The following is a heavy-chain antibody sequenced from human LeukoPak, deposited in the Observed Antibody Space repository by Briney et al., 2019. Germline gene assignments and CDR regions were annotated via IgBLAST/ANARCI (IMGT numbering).Heavy chain of an antibody. CDR3: ARDYEIAVRYDCFDP. CDR2: ISGYNGET. V-gene: IGHV1-18*01. CDR1: GYTFSNFG. D-gene: IGHD6-6*01. Sequence: ASVKVSCKAAGYTFSNFGINWVRQAPGQGLEWMGWISGYNGETNYAQKFQGRVTMTTDTSANTAYMEVRSLRSDDTAVYYCARDYEIAVRYDCFDPWGQGTLVIVSS. J-gene: IGHJ5*02.